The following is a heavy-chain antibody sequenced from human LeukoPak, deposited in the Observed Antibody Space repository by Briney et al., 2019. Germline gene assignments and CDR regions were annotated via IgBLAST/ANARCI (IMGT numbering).Heavy chain of an antibody. Sequence: GGSLRLSCAASGFTFDDYAMHWVRQAPGKGLEWVSGISWNSGSIGYADSVKGRFTISRDNAKNSLYLQMNSLRAEDTAVYYCARDQYHNYYGSGSHGFDYWGQGTLVTVSS. CDR3: ARDQYHNYYGSGSHGFDY. J-gene: IGHJ4*02. CDR1: GFTFDDYA. CDR2: ISWNSGSI. D-gene: IGHD3-10*01. V-gene: IGHV3-9*01.